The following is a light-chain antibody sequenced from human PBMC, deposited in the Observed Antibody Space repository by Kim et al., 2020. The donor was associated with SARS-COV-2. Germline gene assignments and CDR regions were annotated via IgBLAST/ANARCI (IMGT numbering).Light chain of an antibody. J-gene: IGLJ3*02. CDR2: YDS. V-gene: IGLV3-21*04. Sequence: APGKTARITCGGNKIGSKSVHWYQQKPGQAPVLVIYYDSDRPSGIPERFSGSNSGNTATLTISRVEGGDEADYYCQVWDSSSDHWVFGGGTQLTVL. CDR1: KIGSKS. CDR3: QVWDSSSDHWV.